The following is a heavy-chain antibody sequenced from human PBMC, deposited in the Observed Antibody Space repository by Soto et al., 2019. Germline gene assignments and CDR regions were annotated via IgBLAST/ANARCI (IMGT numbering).Heavy chain of an antibody. J-gene: IGHJ4*02. V-gene: IGHV5-51*01. CDR2: IYPGDSKT. CDR3: ARPRGYYFDTSGYYMDY. D-gene: IGHD3-22*01. CDR1: GYSFTNHW. Sequence: PGESLKISCKGSGYSFTNHWIGWVRQMPGKGLEWMGIIYPGDSKTKYSPSFQGQVTISADKSINTAYLQWSSLKASDTAIYYCARPRGYYFDTSGYYMDYWGQGTLVTVSS.